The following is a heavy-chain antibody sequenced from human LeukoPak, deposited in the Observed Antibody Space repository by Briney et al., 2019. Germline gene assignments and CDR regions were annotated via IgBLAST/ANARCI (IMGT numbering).Heavy chain of an antibody. V-gene: IGHV3-48*01. CDR1: GFTFDDYA. D-gene: IGHD3-22*01. CDR3: ARGAYYYED. Sequence: GGSLRLSCAASGFTFDDYAMHWVRQAPGKGLEWVSYISSSSSTIYYADSVKGRFTISRDNAKNSLYLQMNSLRAEDTAVYYCARGAYYYEDWGQGTLVTVSS. CDR2: ISSSSSTI. J-gene: IGHJ4*02.